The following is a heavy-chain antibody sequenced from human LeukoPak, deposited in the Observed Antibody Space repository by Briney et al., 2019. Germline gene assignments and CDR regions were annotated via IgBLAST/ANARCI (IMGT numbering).Heavy chain of an antibody. D-gene: IGHD4-17*01. V-gene: IGHV3-21*01. CDR2: ISSDSKSI. CDR1: GFXFSSHA. Sequence: GGSLRLSCGASGFXFSSHAITWFRQAPGKGLEWVSSISSDSKSIYYADSVKGRFIISRDNAKNSLFLQMDSLRAEDTALYYCTRGSYGDYGYWGQGTLVTVSS. CDR3: TRGSYGDYGY. J-gene: IGHJ4*02.